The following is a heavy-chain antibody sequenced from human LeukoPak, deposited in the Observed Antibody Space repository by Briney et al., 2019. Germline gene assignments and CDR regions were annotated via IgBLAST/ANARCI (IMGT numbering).Heavy chain of an antibody. V-gene: IGHV4-59*08. CDR2: IYYSGST. Sequence: SETLSLTCTVSGGSLSIYYCSWIRQPPGKGLEWIGYIYYSGSTNYNPSLKSRVTISVDTSKNQFSLKLSSVTAADTAVYYCARHFRGEYSYGWNYFDYWGQGTLVTVYS. D-gene: IGHD5-18*01. CDR1: GGSLSIYY. CDR3: ARHFRGEYSYGWNYFDY. J-gene: IGHJ4*02.